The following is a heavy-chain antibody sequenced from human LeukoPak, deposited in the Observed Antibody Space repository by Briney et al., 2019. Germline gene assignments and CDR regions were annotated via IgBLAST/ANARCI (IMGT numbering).Heavy chain of an antibody. J-gene: IGHJ4*02. CDR3: ARESLRPT. D-gene: IGHD5-12*01. CDR2: ISAYNGDT. Sequence: GASVKVSCKACGYTFSKFGISWVRQAPGQGLEWMGWISAYNGDTNCAQEFQGRITMTIDTSTNTAYMELRSLKSDDTAVYYCARESLRPTWGQGTLVTVSS. V-gene: IGHV1-18*01. CDR1: GYTFSKFG.